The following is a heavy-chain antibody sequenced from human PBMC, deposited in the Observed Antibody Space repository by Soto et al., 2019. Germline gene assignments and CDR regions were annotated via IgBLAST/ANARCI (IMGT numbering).Heavy chain of an antibody. CDR2: INPSGGST. D-gene: IGHD5-18*01. V-gene: IGHV1-46*01. J-gene: IGHJ3*02. CDR1: GYTFTSYY. CDR3: ARAAMVTEGAFDI. Sequence: QVQLVQSGAEVKKPGASVKVSCKASGYTFTSYYMHWVRQAPGQGLERMGIINPSGGSTSYAQKFQGRVTMTRDTSTSTVYMELSSLRSEDTAVYYCARAAMVTEGAFDIWGQGTMVTVSS.